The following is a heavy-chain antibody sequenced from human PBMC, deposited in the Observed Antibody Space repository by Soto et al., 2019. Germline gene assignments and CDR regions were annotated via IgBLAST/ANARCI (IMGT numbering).Heavy chain of an antibody. Sequence: ASVKVSCKASGYTFTGYYMHWVRQSPGQGLEWMGWINPNSGGTNYAQKFQGWVTMTRDTSISTAYMELSRLRPDDTAVYYCAREVGIAVAGTFWFDPWGQGTLVTVSS. V-gene: IGHV1-2*04. D-gene: IGHD6-19*01. CDR1: GYTFTGYY. J-gene: IGHJ5*02. CDR2: INPNSGGT. CDR3: AREVGIAVAGTFWFDP.